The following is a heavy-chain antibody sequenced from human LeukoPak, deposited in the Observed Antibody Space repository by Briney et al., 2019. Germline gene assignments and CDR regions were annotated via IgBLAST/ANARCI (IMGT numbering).Heavy chain of an antibody. Sequence: GGSLRLSCAASGFTFSSYSMNWVRQAPGKGLEWVSYISSASGSIYYADSVKGRFTISRGNAKNSLFLQMNSLRAEDTAVYYCAQTKIPVEGRYFQHWGQGTLVTVSS. CDR1: GFTFSSYS. D-gene: IGHD2-2*01. J-gene: IGHJ1*01. V-gene: IGHV3-48*04. CDR3: AQTKIPVEGRYFQH. CDR2: ISSASGSI.